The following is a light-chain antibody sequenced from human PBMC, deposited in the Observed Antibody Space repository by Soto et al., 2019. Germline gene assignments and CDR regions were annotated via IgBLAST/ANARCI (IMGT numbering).Light chain of an antibody. CDR3: QQRSSWPPIT. Sequence: EIVLTQSTATLSLSPGERATLSCRASQSVSSYLAWYQQKPGQAPRLLIYDASNRATGIPARFSGSGSGTDFTLTISSLEPEDFAVYYCQQRSSWPPITFGQGTRLEIK. CDR1: QSVSSY. J-gene: IGKJ5*01. V-gene: IGKV3-11*01. CDR2: DAS.